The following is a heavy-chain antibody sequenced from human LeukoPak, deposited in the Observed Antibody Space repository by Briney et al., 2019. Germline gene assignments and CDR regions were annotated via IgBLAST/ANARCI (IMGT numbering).Heavy chain of an antibody. V-gene: IGHV4-30-4*01. J-gene: IGHJ6*02. Sequence: PSETLSLTCTVSGGSICSGDYYWSWIRQPPGKGLEWIGYIYYSGSTYYNPSLKSRVTISVDTSKNQFSLKLSSVTAADTAVYYCARVGGSGWYHYYYGMDVWGQGTTVTVSS. D-gene: IGHD6-19*01. CDR1: GGSICSGDYY. CDR3: ARVGGSGWYHYYYGMDV. CDR2: IYYSGST.